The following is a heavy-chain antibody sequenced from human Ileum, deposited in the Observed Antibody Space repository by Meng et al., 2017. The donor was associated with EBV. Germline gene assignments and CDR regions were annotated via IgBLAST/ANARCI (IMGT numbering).Heavy chain of an antibody. CDR2: IYRSGSS. V-gene: IGHV4-38-2*02. CDR1: GYSLSKSYHY. Sequence: KPSETLPLTCSFSGYSLSKSYHYWNWFRRSPGKGLEWIASIYRSGSSYFDPSLKSRVSLSLDTSKNQFSLKLSSVTAADTALYYCARDPAYPRGLFDSWGQGILVTVSS. D-gene: IGHD3-10*01. J-gene: IGHJ4*02. CDR3: ARDPAYPRGLFDS.